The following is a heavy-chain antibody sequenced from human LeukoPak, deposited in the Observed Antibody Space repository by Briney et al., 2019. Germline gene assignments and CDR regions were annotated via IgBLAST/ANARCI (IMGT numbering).Heavy chain of an antibody. V-gene: IGHV4-34*09. D-gene: IGHD2-15*01. J-gene: IGHJ4*02. CDR1: GGSFSGYY. CDR3: ARFIGYCSGGSCIPDY. Sequence: SETLSLTCAVYGGSFSGYYWSWIRQPPGKGLEWIGYIYYSGSTYYNPSLKSRVTISVDTSKNQFSLKLSSVTAADTAVYYCARFIGYCSGGSCIPDYWGQGTLVTVSS. CDR2: IYYSGST.